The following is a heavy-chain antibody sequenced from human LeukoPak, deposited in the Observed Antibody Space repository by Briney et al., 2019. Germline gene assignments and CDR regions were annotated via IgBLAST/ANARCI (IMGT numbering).Heavy chain of an antibody. Sequence: PGGSLRLSCAPSGFSFSNYAMHWVRQAPGKGLEWVAVISYDGSNRYYADSVKGRLTISRDNSNDTLYLQMSSLRAEDTAVYYCARDRGSSGWSRAFDIWGQGTMVTVSS. CDR2: ISYDGSNR. CDR3: ARDRGSSGWSRAFDI. V-gene: IGHV3-30*04. CDR1: GFSFSNYA. J-gene: IGHJ3*02. D-gene: IGHD6-19*01.